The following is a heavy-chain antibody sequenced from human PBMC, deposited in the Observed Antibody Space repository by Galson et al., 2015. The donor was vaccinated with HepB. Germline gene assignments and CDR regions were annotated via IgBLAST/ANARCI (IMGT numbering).Heavy chain of an antibody. CDR3: ARATYGGWNGFDY. CDR2: ISSSGTGI. Sequence: SLRLSCAASGITFSGCSMNWVRQAPGKGLEWVSYISSSGTGIYYADSVKGRFTISRDNAKNSLYLQMNSLRDEDTAVYYCARATYGGWNGFDYWGQGTLVTVSS. V-gene: IGHV3-48*02. CDR1: GITFSGCS. J-gene: IGHJ4*02. D-gene: IGHD4/OR15-4a*01.